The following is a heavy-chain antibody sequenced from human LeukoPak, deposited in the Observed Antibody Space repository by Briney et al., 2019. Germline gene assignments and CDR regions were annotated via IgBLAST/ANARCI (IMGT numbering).Heavy chain of an antibody. D-gene: IGHD3-10*01. V-gene: IGHV4-34*01. CDR3: ARVGYYYGSGSSLYYFDY. CDR1: GGSFSGYY. J-gene: IGHJ4*02. CDR2: INHSGST. Sequence: PSETLSLTCAVYGGSFSGYYWSWIRQPPGKGLEWIGEINHSGSTNYNPSLKSRVTISVNTSKNQFSLKLSSVTAADTAVYYCARVGYYYGSGSSLYYFDYWGQGTLVTVSS.